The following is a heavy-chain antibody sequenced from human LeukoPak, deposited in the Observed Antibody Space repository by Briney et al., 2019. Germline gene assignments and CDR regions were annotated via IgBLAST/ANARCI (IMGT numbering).Heavy chain of an antibody. CDR3: ARGSYSSGWYYFV. CDR2: IYYSGST. V-gene: IGHV4-30-4*01. D-gene: IGHD6-19*01. CDR1: GGSFSGYY. J-gene: IGHJ4*02. Sequence: SETLSLTCAVYGGSFSGYYWSWIRQPPGKGLEWIGYIYYSGSTYYNPSLKSRVTISVDTSKNQFSLKLSSVTAADTAVYYCARGSYSSGWYYFVWGQGTLVTVSS.